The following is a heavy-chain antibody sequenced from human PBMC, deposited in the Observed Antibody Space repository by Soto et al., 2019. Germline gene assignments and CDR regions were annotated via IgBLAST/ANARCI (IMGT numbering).Heavy chain of an antibody. CDR3: ARVYGRGDYFDF. CDR2: MYYTGKT. Sequence: QVQLQESGPGLVKPSQTLSLTCTVSGTTISSGDHYWSWIRQAPGKGLEWIGYMYYTGKTYYNTSLQSRVTLSGDTSKTQFPLKMTSVTAADTAMYFCARVYGRGDYFDFWGRGTLVSVSS. V-gene: IGHV4-30-4*01. CDR1: GTTISSGDHY. J-gene: IGHJ4*02. D-gene: IGHD1-26*01.